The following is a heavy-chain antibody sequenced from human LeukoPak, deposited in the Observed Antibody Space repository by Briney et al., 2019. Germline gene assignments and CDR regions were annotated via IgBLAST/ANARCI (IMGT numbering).Heavy chain of an antibody. CDR3: ARSSGGYYYDSSGFLDY. V-gene: IGHV1-18*01. J-gene: IGHJ4*02. CDR1: GYTFTSYG. Sequence: ASVKVSCKASGYTFTSYGISWVRQAPGQGLEWMGWISACNGNTNYAQKLQGRVTMTTDTSTSTAYMELRSLRSDDTAVYYCARSSGGYYYDSSGFLDYWGQGTLVTVSS. D-gene: IGHD3-22*01. CDR2: ISACNGNT.